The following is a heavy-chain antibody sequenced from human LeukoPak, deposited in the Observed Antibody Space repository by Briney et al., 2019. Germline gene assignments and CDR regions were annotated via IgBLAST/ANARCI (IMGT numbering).Heavy chain of an antibody. D-gene: IGHD4-23*01. Sequence: ASVKVSCKVSGYTLTELSMHWVRQAPGQGLEWMGWINPNSGGTNYAQKFQGRVTMTRDTSISTAYMELSRLRSDDTAVYYCARDLMAGGTDYWGQGTLVTVSS. CDR2: INPNSGGT. V-gene: IGHV1-2*02. J-gene: IGHJ4*02. CDR1: GYTLTELS. CDR3: ARDLMAGGTDY.